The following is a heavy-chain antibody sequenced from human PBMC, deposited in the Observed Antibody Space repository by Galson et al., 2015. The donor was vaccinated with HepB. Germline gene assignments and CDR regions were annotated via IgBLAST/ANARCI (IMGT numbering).Heavy chain of an antibody. V-gene: IGHV2-70*11. J-gene: IGHJ6*02. CDR1: GFSLSTSGMC. CDR2: IDWDDDK. CDR3: ARTRRGYYDYVWGSPTTLYYYYYGMDV. D-gene: IGHD3-16*01. Sequence: PALVKPTQTLTLTCTFSGFSLSTSGMCVSWIRQPPGKALEWLARIDWDDDKYYSTSLKTRLTISKDTSKNQVVLTMTNMDPVDTATYYCARTRRGYYDYVWGSPTTLYYYYYGMDVWGQGTTVTVSS.